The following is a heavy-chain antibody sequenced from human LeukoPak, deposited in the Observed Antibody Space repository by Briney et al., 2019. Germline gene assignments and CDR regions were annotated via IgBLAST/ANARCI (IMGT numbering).Heavy chain of an antibody. D-gene: IGHD6-19*01. CDR2: ISAYNGNT. V-gene: IGHV1-18*01. J-gene: IGHJ4*02. CDR3: ARDEIYSSGPNQKDGVFDY. Sequence: ASVKVSCKASGYTFTSYGISWVRQAPGQGLEWMGWISAYNGNTNYAQKLQGRVTMTTDTSTSTAYMELSSLRSEDTAVYYCARDEIYSSGPNQKDGVFDYWGQGTLVTVSS. CDR1: GYTFTSYG.